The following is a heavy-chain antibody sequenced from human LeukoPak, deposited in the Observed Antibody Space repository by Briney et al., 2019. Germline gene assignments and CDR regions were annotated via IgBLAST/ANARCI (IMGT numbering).Heavy chain of an antibody. CDR3: ARGAGRYCSGGSCLRFDY. CDR2: INPNSGGT. D-gene: IGHD2-15*01. CDR1: GYTFTGYY. J-gene: IGHJ4*02. Sequence: ASVKVSCKASGYTFTGYYMHWVRRAPGQGLEWMGWINPNSGGTNYAQKFQGRVTMTRDTSISTAYMELSRLRSGDTAVYYCARGAGRYCSGGSCLRFDYWGQGTLVTVSS. V-gene: IGHV1-2*02.